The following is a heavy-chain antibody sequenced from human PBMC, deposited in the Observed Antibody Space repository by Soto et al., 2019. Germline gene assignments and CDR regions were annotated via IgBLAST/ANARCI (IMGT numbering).Heavy chain of an antibody. CDR3: ASGGDFWSGYSSNWFDP. CDR2: IYHSGST. Sequence: SATLSLTCAVSGGSISSGGYPWSWIRQPPGKGLEWIGYIYHSGSTYYNPSLKSRVTISVYRSKNQFSLKLSSVTAADTAVYYCASGGDFWSGYSSNWFDPWGQGTLVTVSS. D-gene: IGHD3-3*01. J-gene: IGHJ5*02. CDR1: GGSISSGGYP. V-gene: IGHV4-30-2*01.